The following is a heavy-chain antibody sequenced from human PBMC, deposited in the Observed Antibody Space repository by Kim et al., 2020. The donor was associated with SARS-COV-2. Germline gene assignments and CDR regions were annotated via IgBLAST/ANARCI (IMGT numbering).Heavy chain of an antibody. V-gene: IGHV4-59*01. D-gene: IGHD2-15*01. J-gene: IGHJ4*02. CDR3: ARVGGYCSGANCYSFDY. Sequence: LNRRVTISLDTSKKQFSLKLTSVTAADTAVYYCARVGGYCSGANCYSFDYWGQGTLVTVSS.